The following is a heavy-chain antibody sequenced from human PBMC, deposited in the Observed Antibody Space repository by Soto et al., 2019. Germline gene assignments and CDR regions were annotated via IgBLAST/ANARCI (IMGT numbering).Heavy chain of an antibody. D-gene: IGHD1-26*01. CDR1: GITLSSYA. Sequence: VGSLRLSCAASGITLSSYAMSWVRQAPGKGPEWVSGISASGGSTSYADSVKGRFTISRDNSKNTLYLQMNSLRADDTAVCHCAKGQNSGTYRFYFDYWGQGALVTVSS. CDR3: AKGQNSGTYRFYFDY. CDR2: ISASGGST. J-gene: IGHJ4*02. V-gene: IGHV3-23*01.